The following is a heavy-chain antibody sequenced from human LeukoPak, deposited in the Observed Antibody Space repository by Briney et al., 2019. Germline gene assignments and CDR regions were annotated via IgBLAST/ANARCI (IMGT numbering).Heavy chain of an antibody. CDR3: ARGGVTMVTYYYYYMDV. CDR2: MNPNSGNT. CDR1: GYTFTSYD. Sequence: ASVKVSCKASGYTFTSYDINWVRQATGQGLEWMGWMNPNSGNTGYAQKFQGRVTMTRNTSISTAYMELSSLRSEDTAVYYCARGGVTMVTYYYYYMDVWGKGTTVTISS. D-gene: IGHD3-10*01. V-gene: IGHV1-8*01. J-gene: IGHJ6*03.